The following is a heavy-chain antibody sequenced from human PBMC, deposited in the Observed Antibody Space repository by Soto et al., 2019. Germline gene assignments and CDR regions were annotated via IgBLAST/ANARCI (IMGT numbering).Heavy chain of an antibody. D-gene: IGHD3-3*01. CDR3: AANIAEDGVVNDYYYYYGMDV. J-gene: IGHJ6*02. CDR1: GFTFSSYA. Sequence: GGSLRLSCAASGFTFSSYAMSWVRQAPGKGLEWVSAISGSGGSTYYADSVKGRFTISRDNSKNTLYLQMNSLRAEDTAVYYCAANIAEDGVVNDYYYYYGMDVWGQGTTVTSP. V-gene: IGHV3-23*01. CDR2: ISGSGGST.